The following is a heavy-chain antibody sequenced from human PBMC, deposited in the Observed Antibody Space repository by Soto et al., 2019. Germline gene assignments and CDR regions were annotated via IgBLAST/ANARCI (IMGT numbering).Heavy chain of an antibody. CDR1: GFTLSTYR. CDR3: AREKEDEGSSSLRVYYGMDA. CDR2: ISSSSYYI. D-gene: IGHD6-6*01. V-gene: IGHV3-21*01. Sequence: PGGSLRLSCAAPGFTLSTYRMTWVRQAPGKGLEWVSSISSSSYYIHYADSVKGRFTISRDSAKNSVYLQLNSLGAEDTAVYYCAREKEDEGSSSLRVYYGMDAWGQGTTVTVSS. J-gene: IGHJ6*02.